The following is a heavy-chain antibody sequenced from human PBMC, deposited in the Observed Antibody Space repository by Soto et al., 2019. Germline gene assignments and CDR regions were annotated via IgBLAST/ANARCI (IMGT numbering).Heavy chain of an antibody. V-gene: IGHV3-23*01. CDR2: ISGGGDRT. CDR3: ARKVLGSTSRPDWWYFDL. J-gene: IGHJ2*01. Sequence: EVQLLESGGGLVQPGGSLRLSCVGSGFTFINYAMNWVRQTPGKGLEWVSGISGGGDRTFDADSVKGRFTISRDNSKKTVNLQMNSLRADDRAVYYWARKVLGSTSRPDWWYFDLWGRGTLVTVSS. CDR1: GFTFINYA. D-gene: IGHD2-2*01.